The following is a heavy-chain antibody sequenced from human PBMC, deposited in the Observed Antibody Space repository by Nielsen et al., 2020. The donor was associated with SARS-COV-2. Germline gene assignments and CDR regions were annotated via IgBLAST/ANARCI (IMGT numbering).Heavy chain of an antibody. CDR2: IWDDGSNK. Sequence: GESLKISCAASGFTFSTYGIHWVRQAPGKGLEWVAFIWDDGSNKYYADSVKGRFTISRDISQNTLYLQMNSLRAEDTAVYYCAKRSGYGSGSILYWGQGTLVTVSS. D-gene: IGHD3-10*01. V-gene: IGHV3-30*02. J-gene: IGHJ4*02. CDR1: GFTFSTYG. CDR3: AKRSGYGSGSILY.